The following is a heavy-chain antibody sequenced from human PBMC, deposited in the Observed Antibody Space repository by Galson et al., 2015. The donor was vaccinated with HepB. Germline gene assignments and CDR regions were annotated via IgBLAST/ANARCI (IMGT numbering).Heavy chain of an antibody. D-gene: IGHD6-19*01. CDR2: ISSSSSYT. V-gene: IGHV3-11*06. Sequence: SLRLSCAASGFTFSDYYMSWIRQAPGKGLEWVSYISSSSSYTYYADSVKGRFTISRDNSKNTLYLQMSSLRAEDTAVYYCVKVLAAVAGLTGAFDIWGQGTTVTVSS. CDR1: GFTFSDYY. CDR3: VKVLAAVAGLTGAFDI. J-gene: IGHJ3*02.